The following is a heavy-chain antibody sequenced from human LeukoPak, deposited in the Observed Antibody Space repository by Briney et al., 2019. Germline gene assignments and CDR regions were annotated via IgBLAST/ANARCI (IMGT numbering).Heavy chain of an antibody. V-gene: IGHV4-59*12. D-gene: IGHD3-10*01. CDR3: ARRVLRSRSFDP. CDR2: IYYSGST. J-gene: IGHJ5*02. Sequence: SETLSLTCTVSGGSISSYYWSWIRQPPGKGLEWIGYIYYSGSTNYNPSLKSRVTISVDTSKNQFSLKLSSVTAADTAVYYCARRVLRSRSFDPWGQGTLVTVSS. CDR1: GGSISSYY.